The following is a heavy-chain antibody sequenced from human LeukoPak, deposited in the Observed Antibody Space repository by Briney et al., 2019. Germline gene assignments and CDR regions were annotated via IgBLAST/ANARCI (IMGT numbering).Heavy chain of an antibody. CDR3: ARAGRTYYDFWSGPYYFDY. J-gene: IGHJ4*02. D-gene: IGHD3-3*01. V-gene: IGHV4-59*01. CDR2: IYYSGST. Sequence: SETLSLTCTVSGGSISSYYWSWIRQPPGKGLEWIGYIYYSGSTNYNPSLKSRVTISVDTSKYQFSLKLSSVTAADTAVYYCARAGRTYYDFWSGPYYFDYWGQGTLVTVSS. CDR1: GGSISSYY.